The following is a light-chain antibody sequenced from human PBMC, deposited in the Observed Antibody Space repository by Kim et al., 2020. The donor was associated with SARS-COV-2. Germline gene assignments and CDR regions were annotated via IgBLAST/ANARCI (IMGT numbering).Light chain of an antibody. CDR2: GAS. V-gene: IGKV3-15*01. Sequence: IVMTQSPATLSVSPGERATLSCWASQSVSTNLAWYQQKPGQPPRLLVYGASSRATGIPARFSGSGSGTEFTLSISSLQSEDFAVYYCQQYNNWPYTFGQGTKLEI. CDR3: QQYNNWPYT. CDR1: QSVSTN. J-gene: IGKJ2*01.